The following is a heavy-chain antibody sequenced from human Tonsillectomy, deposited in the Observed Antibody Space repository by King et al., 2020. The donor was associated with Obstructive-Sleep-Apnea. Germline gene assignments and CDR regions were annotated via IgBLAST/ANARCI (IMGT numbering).Heavy chain of an antibody. CDR2: IRSKANSYAN. CDR3: MGYGDYGDY. D-gene: IGHD4-17*01. V-gene: IGHV3-73*01. CDR1: GFTFSGSA. J-gene: IGHJ4*02. Sequence: VQLVESGGGLVQPGGSLKLSCAASGFTFSGSAMHWVRQASGKGLEWVGRIRSKANSYANASAASVKGRFTIARDDSKTTAYLQMTSLKTEDTAVYYCMGYGDYGDYWGQGTLVTVSS.